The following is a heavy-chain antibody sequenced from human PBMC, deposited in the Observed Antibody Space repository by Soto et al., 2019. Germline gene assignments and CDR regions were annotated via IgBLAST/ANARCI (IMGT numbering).Heavy chain of an antibody. J-gene: IGHJ5*02. CDR2: IYPDDSDT. Sequence: EVQLVQSGAEVKKPGESLQISCKGSGYSFISYWIVWVRQMPGKGLEWMGIIYPDDSDTKYSPSFQGQVTISADKSISSGFLQWSSLKASDTAMYYCARGGSGSYWRWRWFDPWGQGTLVTVSS. D-gene: IGHD3-10*01. CDR3: ARGGSGSYWRWRWFDP. V-gene: IGHV5-51*01. CDR1: GYSFISYW.